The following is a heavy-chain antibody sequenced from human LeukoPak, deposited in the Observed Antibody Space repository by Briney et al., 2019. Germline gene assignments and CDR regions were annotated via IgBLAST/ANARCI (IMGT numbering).Heavy chain of an antibody. CDR1: RFAFSSYW. CDR3: VSGDYGNY. CDR2: VNSDGSST. J-gene: IGHJ4*02. D-gene: IGHD4-17*01. V-gene: IGHV3-74*01. Sequence: GGSLRLSCAASRFAFSSYWLHWVRQAPGKGLVWVSRVNSDGSSTNYADSVEGRFTVSRDNAKNTLFLQMNSLRVEDTALYYCVSGDYGNYWGQGTLVTVSS.